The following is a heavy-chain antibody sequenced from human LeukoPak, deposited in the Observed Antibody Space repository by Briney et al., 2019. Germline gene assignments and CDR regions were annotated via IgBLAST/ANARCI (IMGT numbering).Heavy chain of an antibody. J-gene: IGHJ4*02. CDR2: IYYSGST. D-gene: IGHD5-24*01. Sequence: SKTLSLTCTVSGGAISSYYWSRIRQPPGKGLEWIAYIYYSGSTNYNPSLKSRVTISVDTSKNQFSLKLSSVTAADTAVYYCARARDGYNPTYFDYWGQGTLVTVSS. CDR1: GGAISSYY. CDR3: ARARDGYNPTYFDY. V-gene: IGHV4-59*01.